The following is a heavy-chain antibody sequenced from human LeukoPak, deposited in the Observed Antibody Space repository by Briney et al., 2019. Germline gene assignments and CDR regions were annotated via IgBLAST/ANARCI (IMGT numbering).Heavy chain of an antibody. V-gene: IGHV3-9*01. J-gene: IGHJ4*02. CDR3: ARDRDIDY. Sequence: GGSLRLSCAASGFTFDDYAMHWVRQAPGKGLEWVSGISWNSGSIGYADSVKGRFTISRDNAKNSLYLQMNSLRAEDTAVYYCARDRDIDYWGQGTLVTVSP. CDR1: GFTFDDYA. CDR2: ISWNSGSI.